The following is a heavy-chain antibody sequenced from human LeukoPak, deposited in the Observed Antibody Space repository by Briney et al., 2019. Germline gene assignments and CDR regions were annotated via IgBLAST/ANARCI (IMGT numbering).Heavy chain of an antibody. J-gene: IGHJ6*03. CDR1: GYTFTSYY. CDR3: ARYTAMVKDYYYYYYMDV. Sequence: ASVKVSCKASGYTFTSYYMHWVRQAPGQGLEWMGIINPGGGSTSYAQKFQGRVTMTRDMSTSTVYMELSSLRSEDTAVYYCARYTAMVKDYYYYYYMDVWGKGTTVTISS. V-gene: IGHV1-46*01. CDR2: INPGGGST. D-gene: IGHD5-18*01.